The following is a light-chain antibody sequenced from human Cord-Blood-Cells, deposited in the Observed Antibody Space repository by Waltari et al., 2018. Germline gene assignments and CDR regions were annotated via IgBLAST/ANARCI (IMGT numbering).Light chain of an antibody. J-gene: IGKJ1*01. CDR1: QSTSSY. Sequence: DIQMTQSPSSLSASVGDKVSITCRASQSTSSYLNWYQQKPGKPPKLLIYDASSVQIGVPSRFSGSGSGTDFTLTSSSLQPEDFATYFCQQSYSTPRSSGQGTKVEIK. CDR2: DAS. CDR3: QQSYSTPRS. V-gene: IGKV1-39*01.